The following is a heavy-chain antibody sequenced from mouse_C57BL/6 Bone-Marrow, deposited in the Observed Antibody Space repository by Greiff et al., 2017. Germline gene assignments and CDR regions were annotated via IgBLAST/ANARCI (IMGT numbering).Heavy chain of an antibody. Sequence: EVQLMESGPELVKPGASVKIPCKASGYTFTDYNMDWVKQSHGQSLEWIGDINPNNGGTIYNPKFKGKATLTVDKSSSTAYMELRSLTSEDTAVYSCARREGVLLGFFDYWGQGTTLTVSS. CDR1: GYTFTDYN. V-gene: IGHV1-18*01. CDR2: INPNNGGT. J-gene: IGHJ2*01. D-gene: IGHD1-1*01. CDR3: ARREGVLLGFFDY.